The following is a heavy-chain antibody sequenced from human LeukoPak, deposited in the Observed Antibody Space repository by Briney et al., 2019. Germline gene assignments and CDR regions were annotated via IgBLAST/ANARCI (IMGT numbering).Heavy chain of an antibody. CDR3: AKDLGNGGYYYYYGMDV. Sequence: SGGSLRLSCAASGFTFDDYAMHRVRQAPGKGLEWVSAISGSGGSTYYADSVKGRFTISRDNSKNTLYLQMNSLRAEDTAVYYCAKDLGNGGYYYYYGMDVWGQGTTVTVSS. CDR1: GFTFDDYA. CDR2: ISGSGGST. D-gene: IGHD2-8*01. V-gene: IGHV3-23*01. J-gene: IGHJ6*02.